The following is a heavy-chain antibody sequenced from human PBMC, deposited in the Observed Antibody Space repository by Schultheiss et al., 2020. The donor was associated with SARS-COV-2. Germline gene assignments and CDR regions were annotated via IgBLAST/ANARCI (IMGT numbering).Heavy chain of an antibody. V-gene: IGHV4-59*12. D-gene: IGHD4-17*01. Sequence: SETLSLTCTVSGGSISSYYWSWIRQPPGKGLEWIGYIYYSGSTNYNPSLKSRVTISVDTSKNQFSLKLSSVTAADTAVYYCASRLAVTTSVDYWGQGTLVTVSS. CDR3: ASRLAVTTSVDY. J-gene: IGHJ4*02. CDR1: GGSISSYY. CDR2: IYYSGST.